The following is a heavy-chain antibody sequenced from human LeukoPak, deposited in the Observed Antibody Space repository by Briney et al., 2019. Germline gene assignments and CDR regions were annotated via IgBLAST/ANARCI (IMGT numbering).Heavy chain of an antibody. CDR1: GYTFTSYY. CDR3: ARPQVTNDAFDI. J-gene: IGHJ3*02. CDR2: INPSGGST. D-gene: IGHD5-18*01. V-gene: IGHV1-46*01. Sequence: ASAKVSCKASGYTFTSYYMHWVRQAPGQGLEWIGIINPSGGSTSYAQKFQGRVTMTRDTSTSTVYMELSSLRSEDTAVYYCARPQVTNDAFDIWGQGTMVTVSS.